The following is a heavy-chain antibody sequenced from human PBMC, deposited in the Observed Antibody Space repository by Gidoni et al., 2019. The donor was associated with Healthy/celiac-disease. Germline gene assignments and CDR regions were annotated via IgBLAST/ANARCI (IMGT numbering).Heavy chain of an antibody. CDR2: ISGSGDNT. CDR3: AKQRMFNLPGSHMDV. Sequence: EVQLLESGGGLVQPGGSLRLSCASSAFTFSRYARRWVRQAPGKGLEVCSTISGSGDNTYYADSVKGRFTISRDNSKNMLYLQMISLGAEDTAVYYCAKQRMFNLPGSHMDVWGKGASVTVSS. CDR1: AFTFSRYA. D-gene: IGHD3-10*01. J-gene: IGHJ6*04. V-gene: IGHV3-23*01.